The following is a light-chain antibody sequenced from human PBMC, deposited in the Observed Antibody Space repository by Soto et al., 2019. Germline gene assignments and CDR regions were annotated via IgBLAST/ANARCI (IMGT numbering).Light chain of an antibody. CDR2: GAS. Sequence: EIALTQSPGTLSLSPGERATLSCRASQSVSNSYLAWYQQKPRQAPRLLFYGASSRATGIPDRFSGSGSGTDFALTISRLEPEDFAVYHCQQYGGSPWTFCQGTKVEIK. V-gene: IGKV3-20*01. J-gene: IGKJ1*01. CDR1: QSVSNSY. CDR3: QQYGGSPWT.